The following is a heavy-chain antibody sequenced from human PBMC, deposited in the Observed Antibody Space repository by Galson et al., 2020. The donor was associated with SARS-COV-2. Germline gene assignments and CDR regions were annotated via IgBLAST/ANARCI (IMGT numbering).Heavy chain of an antibody. CDR1: GFSHSLTGVG. CDR3: AHKPPGGPVADAFDV. J-gene: IGHJ3*01. V-gene: IGHV2-5*02. D-gene: IGHD3-10*01. CDR2: IYWDDDK. Sequence: KMSGPTLVKPTQTLTLTCHFSGFSHSLTGVGVGWIRQPPGQALEWLALIYWDDDKRYRPSLKSRLTITKDTSKNHVVLTMANMDPVDTGTYYCAHKPPGGPVADAFDVWGRGTMVTVSS.